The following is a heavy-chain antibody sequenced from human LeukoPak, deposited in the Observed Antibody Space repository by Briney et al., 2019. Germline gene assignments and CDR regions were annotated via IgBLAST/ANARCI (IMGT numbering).Heavy chain of an antibody. Sequence: ASVKVSCKASGYTFTDYYMHWVRQAPGQGLEWMGWINPNSGGTKSAQKFQGRVTLTRDTSTSRVYMELSRLTSDDTAVYYCARGRVTRVSFDYWGQGTLVTVSS. D-gene: IGHD6-13*01. CDR3: ARGRVTRVSFDY. J-gene: IGHJ4*02. CDR1: GYTFTDYY. V-gene: IGHV1-2*02. CDR2: INPNSGGT.